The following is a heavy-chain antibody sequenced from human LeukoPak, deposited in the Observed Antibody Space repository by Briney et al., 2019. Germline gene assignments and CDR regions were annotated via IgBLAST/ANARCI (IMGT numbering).Heavy chain of an antibody. Sequence: GGSLRLSCAASGFTFSGSAMHWVRQAPGKGLEWVAVISDDGSRRFYGDSVKGRFTISRDNPRNALYLQMNSLRPEDTAVYYCAKVAYGDPSDYWGQGTLVTVSS. J-gene: IGHJ4*02. CDR1: GFTFSGSA. CDR2: ISDDGSRR. V-gene: IGHV3-30*04. CDR3: AKVAYGDPSDY. D-gene: IGHD4-17*01.